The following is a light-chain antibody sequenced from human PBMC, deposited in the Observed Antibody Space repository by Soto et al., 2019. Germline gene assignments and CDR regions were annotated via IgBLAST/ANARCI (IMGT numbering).Light chain of an antibody. Sequence: EIVMTHSPATLSVSPGESVTLSCRASQSVSTNLAWYQQKPGQAPRLLIYGASARATGFPDRFSGSGSGTEFILTISSLQSEDFAVYYCQQYSHWPTFGQGTKVEIK. CDR1: QSVSTN. CDR2: GAS. V-gene: IGKV3-15*01. J-gene: IGKJ1*01. CDR3: QQYSHWPT.